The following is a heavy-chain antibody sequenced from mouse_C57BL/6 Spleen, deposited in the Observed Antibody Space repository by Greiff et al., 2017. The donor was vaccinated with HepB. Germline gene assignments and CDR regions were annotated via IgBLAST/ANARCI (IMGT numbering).Heavy chain of an antibody. J-gene: IGHJ2*01. V-gene: IGHV5-17*01. D-gene: IGHD1-3*01. Sequence: EVKLVESGGGLVKPGGSLKLSCAASGFTFSDYGMHWVRQAPEKGLEWVAYISSGSSTIYYADTVKGRFPISRDNAKNTLFLQMTSLRSEDTAMYYCARNNFYFDYWGQGTTLTVSS. CDR2: ISSGSSTI. CDR3: ARNNFYFDY. CDR1: GFTFSDYG.